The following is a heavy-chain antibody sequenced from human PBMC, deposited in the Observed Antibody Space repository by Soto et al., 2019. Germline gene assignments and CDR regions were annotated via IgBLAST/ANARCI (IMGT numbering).Heavy chain of an antibody. D-gene: IGHD3-10*01. J-gene: IGHJ6*02. CDR1: GFTFSSYA. CDR3: ARDRSVLTMVRGVIITYHYYYGMDV. CDR2: ISYDGSNK. V-gene: IGHV3-30-3*01. Sequence: AGSLRLSCAASGFTFSSYAMHWVRQAPGKGLEWVAVISYDGSNKYYADSVKGRFTISRDNSKNTLYLQMNSLRAEDTAVYYCARDRSVLTMVRGVIITYHYYYGMDVWCHGTTVTVSS.